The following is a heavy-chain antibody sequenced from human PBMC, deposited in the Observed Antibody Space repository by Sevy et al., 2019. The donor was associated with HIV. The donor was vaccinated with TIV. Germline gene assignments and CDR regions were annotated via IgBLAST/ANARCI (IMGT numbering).Heavy chain of an antibody. V-gene: IGHV3-7*01. CDR3: ARDRGGGRPDPVSPH. D-gene: IGHD3-16*01. CDR1: GFTFSSYW. Sequence: GGSLRLSCAASGFTFSSYWMSWVRQAPGKGLGWVANIKQDGSEKYYVDSVKGRFTISRDNAKNSLYLQMNSLRAEDTAVYYCARDRGGGRPDPVSPHWGQGTLVTVSS. J-gene: IGHJ1*01. CDR2: IKQDGSEK.